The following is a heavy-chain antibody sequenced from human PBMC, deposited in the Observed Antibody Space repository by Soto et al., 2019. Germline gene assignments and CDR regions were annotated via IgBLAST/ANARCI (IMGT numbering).Heavy chain of an antibody. J-gene: IGHJ3*02. CDR1: GVTFSSYE. CDR2: ISGSGASK. CDR3: TLLWFGEFHVETFDI. Sequence: EVQLVASGGGLVQPGGSMNVSCAASGVTFSSYEVNWVRQAPGKGREWVSSISGSGASKYYAESVKGRFTISRDNAQNSVDLQTHSLRSEDTAIYYCTLLWFGEFHVETFDIWGQGTMVTVSS. V-gene: IGHV3-48*03. D-gene: IGHD3-10*01.